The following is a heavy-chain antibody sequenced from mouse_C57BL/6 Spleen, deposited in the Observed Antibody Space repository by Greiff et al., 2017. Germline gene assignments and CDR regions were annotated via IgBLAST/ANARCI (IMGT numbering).Heavy chain of an antibody. CDR3: TAWDWYFDV. Sequence: EVMLVESGGGLVQPGGSMKLSCVASGFTFSNYWMNWVRQSPEKGLEWVAQIRLKSDNYATHYAESVKGRFTISRDDSKSSVYLQMNNLRAEDTGIYYCTAWDWYFDVWGTGTTVTVSS. D-gene: IGHD4-1*01. CDR2: IRLKSDNYAT. CDR1: GFTFSNYW. J-gene: IGHJ1*03. V-gene: IGHV6-3*01.